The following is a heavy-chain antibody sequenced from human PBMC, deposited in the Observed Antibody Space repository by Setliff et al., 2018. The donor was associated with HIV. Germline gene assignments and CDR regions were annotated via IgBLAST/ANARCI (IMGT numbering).Heavy chain of an antibody. D-gene: IGHD6-19*01. CDR1: GYSISSGYY. CDR3: ARDGGSSGWYFVLGYSDY. CDR2: IYHSGNT. J-gene: IGHJ4*02. Sequence: SETLSLTCAVSGYSISSGYYWGWIRQPPGKGLEWIGTIYHSGNTYYNPSLKSRVTISIDTSKNQFSLKLNSVTAADTAMYYCARDGGSSGWYFVLGYSDYWGPGTLVTV. V-gene: IGHV4-38-2*02.